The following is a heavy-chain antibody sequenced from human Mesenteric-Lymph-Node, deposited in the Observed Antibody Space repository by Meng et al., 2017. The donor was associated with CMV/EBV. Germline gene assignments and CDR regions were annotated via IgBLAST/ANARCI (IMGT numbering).Heavy chain of an antibody. V-gene: IGHV1-46*01. CDR3: ARGGADTFSSSSWARPYYYYYYGMDV. Sequence: ASVKVSCKASGYTFTSYYMHWVRQAPGQGLEWMGIINPSGGSTSYAQKFQGRVTMTRDTSTSTVYMELSSLRSEDTAVYYCARGGADTFSSSSWARPYYYYYYGMDVWGQETTVTVSS. CDR2: INPSGGST. CDR1: GYTFTSYY. D-gene: IGHD6-6*01. J-gene: IGHJ6*02.